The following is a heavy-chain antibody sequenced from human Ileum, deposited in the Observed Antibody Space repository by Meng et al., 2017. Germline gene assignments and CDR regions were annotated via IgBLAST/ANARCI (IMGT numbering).Heavy chain of an antibody. D-gene: IGHD3-10*01. CDR1: GFSLRTGGVG. J-gene: IGHJ4*02. Sequence: SGLTLAKPTQTLTLTCTFSGFSLRTGGVGVDWIRQPPGKALEWLALIYWSDAKHYNPSLQSRLTVTTDTSRNEVILTLTNLDPMDTAKYYCAHRPPPYSSGSHYNSWGQGALVTVSS. CDR3: AHRPPPYSSGSHYNS. V-gene: IGHV2-5*01. CDR2: IYWSDAK.